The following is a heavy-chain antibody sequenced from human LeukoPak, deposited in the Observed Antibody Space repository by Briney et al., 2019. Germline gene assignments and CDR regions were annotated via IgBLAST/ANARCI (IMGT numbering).Heavy chain of an antibody. D-gene: IGHD3-22*01. J-gene: IGHJ4*02. Sequence: PGGSLRLSCAPSGFTFDDYAIHWVRQAPGKGLEWVSFISGDGFSTNYTDSVKGRFIISRDNRKNSLYLQMNSLRIEDTALYYCAKEGGYHFDYWGQGTLVTVSS. CDR1: GFTFDDYA. CDR2: ISGDGFST. CDR3: AKEGGYHFDY. V-gene: IGHV3-43*02.